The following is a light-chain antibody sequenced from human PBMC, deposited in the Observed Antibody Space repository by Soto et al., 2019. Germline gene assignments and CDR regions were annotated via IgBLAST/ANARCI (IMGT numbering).Light chain of an antibody. V-gene: IGKV3-11*01. Sequence: EIVLTQSPATLSLSPGDRATLSCRASQSVRSYLAWYQQKPGQAPRLLIYDASNRATGIPARFSGSGSGTDSTLTITSLVPEDFAVYYCDQRSDWPSTFGGGTKVEIK. CDR3: DQRSDWPST. CDR2: DAS. J-gene: IGKJ4*01. CDR1: QSVRSY.